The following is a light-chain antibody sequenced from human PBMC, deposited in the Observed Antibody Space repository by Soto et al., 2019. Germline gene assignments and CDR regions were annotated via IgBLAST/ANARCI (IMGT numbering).Light chain of an antibody. CDR2: QVS. V-gene: IGLV2-14*01. J-gene: IGLJ1*01. Sequence: QSALTQPASVSGSPGQSITISCTGTSSDLGGYNFVSWYQHHPGKAPKLMIYQVSNRPSGVSNCFSGSKSGNTASLTISGLQTEDEADYYCCSYTSSSPYVFGTGTQLTVL. CDR3: CSYTSSSPYV. CDR1: SSDLGGYNF.